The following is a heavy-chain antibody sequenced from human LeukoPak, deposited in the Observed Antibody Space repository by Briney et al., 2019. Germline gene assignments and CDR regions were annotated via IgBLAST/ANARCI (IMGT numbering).Heavy chain of an antibody. J-gene: IGHJ4*02. CDR1: GFTFSNAW. CDR2: IKSKTDGGTT. CDR3: TTNGIVVAGGFNDY. V-gene: IGHV3-15*01. Sequence: GGSLRLSCAASGFTFSNAWMSWVRQAPGKGLEWVARIKSKTDGGTTDYAAPVKGRFTISRDDSKNTLYLQMNSLKTEDTAVYYCTTNGIVVAGGFNDYWGQGTLVTVSS. D-gene: IGHD6-19*01.